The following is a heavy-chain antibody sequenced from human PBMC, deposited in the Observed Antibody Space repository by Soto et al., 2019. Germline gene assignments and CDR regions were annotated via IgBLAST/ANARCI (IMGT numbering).Heavy chain of an antibody. J-gene: IGHJ4*02. V-gene: IGHV3-48*01. CDR1: GFTFSSYS. Sequence: EVQLVESGGGLVQPGGSLRLSCAASGFTFSSYSMNWVRQAPGKGLEWVSPFGRSASTIYYADSVKGRFTISRDNAKNSLYLKMNSLRAEDTAVYYCARDNAWAFDYWGQGTLVTVSS. D-gene: IGHD2-2*01. CDR3: ARDNAWAFDY. CDR2: FGRSASTI.